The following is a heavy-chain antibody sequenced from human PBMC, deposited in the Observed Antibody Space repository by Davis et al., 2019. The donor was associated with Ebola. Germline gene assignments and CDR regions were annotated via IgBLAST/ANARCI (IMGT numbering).Heavy chain of an antibody. CDR1: GFTSSNYW. D-gene: IGHD3-16*01. V-gene: IGHV3-7*03. CDR3: ARKSTFFDC. CDR2: IKQDGSEK. J-gene: IGHJ4*02. Sequence: SLNISCAASGFTSSNYWMSWVRQPPGKLLEWVANIKQDGSEKYYVDSVKGRFIISRDNAKTSLYLQMNSLRAEDTTEYYCARKSTFFDCWGQGTRVTVSS.